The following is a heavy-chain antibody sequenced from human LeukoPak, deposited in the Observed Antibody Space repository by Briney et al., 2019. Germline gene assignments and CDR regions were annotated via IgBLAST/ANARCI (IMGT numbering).Heavy chain of an antibody. D-gene: IGHD1-26*01. CDR1: GFTFSSYA. J-gene: IGHJ4*02. CDR3: AREGGVGASYFDY. CDR2: ISYDGSNK. Sequence: GGSLRLSCAASGFTFSSYAMHWVRQAPGKGLEWVAVISYDGSNKYYADSVKGRFTISRDNSKNTLYLQMNSLRAEDTAAYYCAREGGVGASYFDYWGQGTLVTVSS. V-gene: IGHV3-30-3*01.